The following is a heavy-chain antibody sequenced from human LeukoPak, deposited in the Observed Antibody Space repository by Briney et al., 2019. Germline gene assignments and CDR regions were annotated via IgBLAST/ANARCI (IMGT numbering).Heavy chain of an antibody. Sequence: GGSLRLSCAASGFIFTNYFMSWVRQAPGKGLEWVASIKHDGGEKYYVDSVRGRFTISRDNTMNSLYLQMSSLRAEDTAVYYCATDRGWRTSGYYLYYFEYWGQGTLVTYSS. CDR3: ATDRGWRTSGYYLYYFEY. J-gene: IGHJ4*02. CDR2: IKHDGGEK. V-gene: IGHV3-7*01. D-gene: IGHD3-3*01. CDR1: GFIFTNYF.